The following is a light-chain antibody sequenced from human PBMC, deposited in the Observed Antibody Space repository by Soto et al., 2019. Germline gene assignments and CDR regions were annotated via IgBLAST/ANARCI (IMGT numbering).Light chain of an antibody. CDR3: QHSFNTPLT. CDR1: QNISNY. Sequence: DIQMTQSPSSLSASVGDRVTITCRASQNISNYLNWYQQKPGKAPKVLIYAASSFQSGVPSRFSGSGSGTDFTLTISSLQPEDFASYFCQHSFNTPLTFGGGTKVEI. CDR2: AAS. V-gene: IGKV1-39*01. J-gene: IGKJ4*01.